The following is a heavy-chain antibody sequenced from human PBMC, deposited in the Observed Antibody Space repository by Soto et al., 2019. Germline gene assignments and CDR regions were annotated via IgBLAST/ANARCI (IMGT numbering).Heavy chain of an antibody. CDR3: AREATYYYGSGSPGWYYYMDV. CDR2: IIPILGIA. Sequence: EASVKVSCEASGVTFSSYTISWARQAPGQGLEWMGRIIPILGIANYAQKFQGRVTITADKSTSTAYMELSSLRSEDTAVYYCAREATYYYGSGSPGWYYYMDVWGKGTTVTVSS. D-gene: IGHD3-10*01. J-gene: IGHJ6*03. CDR1: GVTFSSYT. V-gene: IGHV1-69*04.